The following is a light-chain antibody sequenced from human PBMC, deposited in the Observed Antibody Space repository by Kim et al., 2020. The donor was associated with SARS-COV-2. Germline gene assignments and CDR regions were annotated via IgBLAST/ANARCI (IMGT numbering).Light chain of an antibody. J-gene: IGKJ4*01. Sequence: VSPGERATLSCRATQNVGSNLAWYQHKPGQAPRLLISGAFTRATGIPARFSGSGSGTEFTLTITSLQSEDFAVYYCQQYSSWPLTFGGGTKVDIK. CDR2: GAF. CDR1: QNVGSN. V-gene: IGKV3-15*01. CDR3: QQYSSWPLT.